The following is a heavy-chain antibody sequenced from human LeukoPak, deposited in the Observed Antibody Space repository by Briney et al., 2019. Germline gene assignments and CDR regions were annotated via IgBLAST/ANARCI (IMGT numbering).Heavy chain of an antibody. CDR3: AKRRTYYYGSGSYPFDY. D-gene: IGHD3-10*01. Sequence: SETLSLTCTVSGGSTSSSSYYWGWIRQPPGKGLEWIGSIYYSGSTYYNPSLKSRVTISVDTSKNQFSLKLSSVTAADTAVYYCAKRRTYYYGSGSYPFDYWGQGTLVTVSS. J-gene: IGHJ4*02. CDR1: GGSTSSSSYY. V-gene: IGHV4-39*01. CDR2: IYYSGST.